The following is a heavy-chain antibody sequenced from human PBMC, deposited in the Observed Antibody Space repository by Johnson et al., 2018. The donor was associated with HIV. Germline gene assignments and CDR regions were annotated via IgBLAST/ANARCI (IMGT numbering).Heavy chain of an antibody. D-gene: IGHD1-7*01. CDR2: INWNGGST. V-gene: IGHV3-20*04. Sequence: VQLVESGGGVVQPGRSLRLSCAASGFTFSSYVMNWVRQAPGKGLEWVSGINWNGGSTGYADSVKGRFTISRDNSKNTLYLQMNNLRAEDTAVYYCARERSGTIAFDIWGQGTMVTVSS. J-gene: IGHJ3*02. CDR1: GFTFSSYV. CDR3: ARERSGTIAFDI.